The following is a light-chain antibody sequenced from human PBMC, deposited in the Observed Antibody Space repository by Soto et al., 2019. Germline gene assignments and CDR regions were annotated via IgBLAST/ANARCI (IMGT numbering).Light chain of an antibody. J-gene: IGKJ5*01. Sequence: AIQVTQSPSSLSASVGDRVTITCRASQDIRGALAWYQQKPGKPPRLLIYDVSTLESGVPSRFSGSSSGTEFHLDISSLQSEDFGTYLCQQFNSYPLTFGHGTRLEIK. CDR1: QDIRGA. CDR3: QQFNSYPLT. CDR2: DVS. V-gene: IGKV1-13*02.